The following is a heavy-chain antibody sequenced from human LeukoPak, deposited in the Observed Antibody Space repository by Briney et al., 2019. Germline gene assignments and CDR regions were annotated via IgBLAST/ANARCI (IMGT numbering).Heavy chain of an antibody. J-gene: IGHJ4*02. Sequence: GGSLILSCAASGFTFSSYSMNWVRQAPGKGLEWVSHITASGTAMFYADSVKGRFTISRDNAKNSLYLQMNRLRDEDTAVYYCASSGSYRFDYWGQGNLVTVSS. CDR2: ITASGTAM. CDR1: GFTFSSYS. D-gene: IGHD1-26*01. V-gene: IGHV3-48*02. CDR3: ASSGSYRFDY.